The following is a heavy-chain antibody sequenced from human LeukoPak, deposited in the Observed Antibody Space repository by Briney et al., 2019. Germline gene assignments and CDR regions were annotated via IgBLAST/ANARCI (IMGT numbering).Heavy chain of an antibody. D-gene: IGHD3-16*01. CDR3: ARGLTPTSPPFDY. CDR1: GFSFSSYG. V-gene: IGHV3-33*01. J-gene: IGHJ4*02. CDR2: IWYDGSNN. Sequence: GRSLRLSCAASGFSFSSYGMHWVRQAPGKGLEWVALIWYDGSNNYYADSVKGRFTIPRDNSKNTLYLQMNSLRAEDTAVYYCARGLTPTSPPFDYWGQGTLVTVSS.